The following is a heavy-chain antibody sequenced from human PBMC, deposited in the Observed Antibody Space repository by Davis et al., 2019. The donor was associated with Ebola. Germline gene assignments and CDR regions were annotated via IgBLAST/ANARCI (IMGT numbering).Heavy chain of an antibody. CDR1: GGSISSYY. Sequence: GSLRLSCTVSGGSISSYYWSWIRQPPGKGLEWIGYIYYSGSTNYNPSLKSRVTISVDTSKNQFSLKLSSVTAADAAVYYCARDLVKGYSSSWDGTDYWGQGTLVTVSS. CDR2: IYYSGST. V-gene: IGHV4-59*01. D-gene: IGHD6-13*01. J-gene: IGHJ4*02. CDR3: ARDLVKGYSSSWDGTDY.